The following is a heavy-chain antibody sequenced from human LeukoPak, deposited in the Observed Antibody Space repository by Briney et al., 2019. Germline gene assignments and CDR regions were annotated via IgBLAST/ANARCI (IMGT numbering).Heavy chain of an antibody. CDR3: ATYRHLPY. J-gene: IGHJ4*02. V-gene: IGHV3-66*01. D-gene: IGHD2-2*02. Sequence: GGSLRLSCAASGFTVSSNYMSWVRQAPGKGLEWVSVIYSGGNTYYADSVKGRFTISRDNAKNSLYLQMTSLRAEDTALYYCATYRHLPYWGQGTLVTVSS. CDR2: IYSGGNT. CDR1: GFTVSSNY.